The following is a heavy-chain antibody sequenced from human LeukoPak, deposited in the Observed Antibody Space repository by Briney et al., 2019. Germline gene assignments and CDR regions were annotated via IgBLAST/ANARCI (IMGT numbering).Heavy chain of an antibody. CDR3: ARGDFWSGSVHNYGMDV. D-gene: IGHD3-3*01. CDR2: IGTAGDT. V-gene: IGHV3-13*01. Sequence: GGSLRLSCAASGFTFSSYDMHWVRQATRKGLEWVSAIGTAGDTYYPGSVKGRFTISRENAKNSLYLQMNSLRAGDTAVYYCARGDFWSGSVHNYGMDVWGQGTTVTVSS. CDR1: GFTFSSYD. J-gene: IGHJ6*02.